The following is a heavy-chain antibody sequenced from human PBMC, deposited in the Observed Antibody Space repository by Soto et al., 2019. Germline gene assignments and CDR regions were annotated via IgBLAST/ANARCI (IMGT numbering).Heavy chain of an antibody. CDR3: ARAPHTVFGVVSYYMDV. CDR2: INHSGSS. V-gene: IGHV4-34*01. Sequence: SETLSLTCAVYGGSFSGYYCNWIRQPPGKGLEWIGEINHSGSSNYNPSLKGRVTISVDTSKNQFSLKLTSVTAADTAVYYCARAPHTVFGVVSYYMDVWGKGTTVTVSS. D-gene: IGHD3-3*01. CDR1: GGSFSGYY. J-gene: IGHJ6*03.